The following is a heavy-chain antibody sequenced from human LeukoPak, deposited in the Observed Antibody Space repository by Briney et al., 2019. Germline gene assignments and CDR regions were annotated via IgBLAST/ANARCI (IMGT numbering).Heavy chain of an antibody. CDR2: ITSSGSAK. CDR3: TTDRQLYYDILTGYYTSNGFDY. D-gene: IGHD3-9*01. J-gene: IGHJ4*02. Sequence: PGGSLRLSCAASGFTFSDYYMSWIRQAPGKGLEWVSDITSSGSAKYYADSVKGRFTISRDNAKKSLYLQMNSLRAEDTAVYYCTTDRQLYYDILTGYYTSNGFDYWGQGTLVTVSS. CDR1: GFTFSDYY. V-gene: IGHV3-11*01.